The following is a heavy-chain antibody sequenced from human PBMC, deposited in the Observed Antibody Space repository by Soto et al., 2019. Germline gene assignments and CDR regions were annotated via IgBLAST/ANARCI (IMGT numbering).Heavy chain of an antibody. Sequence: EVQLVESGGGLVQRGGSLRLSCAASGFTFSGYWMSWVRQAPGKGLEWVANIKHDGSEKYYVDSVKGRFTISRDNAKNSLYLQMNSPRAEDTAVYYCVREGGFDYWGQGALVIVSS. CDR3: VREGGFDY. CDR2: IKHDGSEK. CDR1: GFTFSGYW. V-gene: IGHV3-7*05. J-gene: IGHJ4*02.